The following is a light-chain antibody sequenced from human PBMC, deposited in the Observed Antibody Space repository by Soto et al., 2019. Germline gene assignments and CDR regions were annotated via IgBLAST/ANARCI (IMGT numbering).Light chain of an antibody. Sequence: EIVMTQSPATLSVSPGERATLSCRASQSISSNLAWYQQKPGQAPRLLIYAASTRATGIPARFSGSGSGTEVTLTISTLQSEDFAVYYGQQYNNWPKITFGQGTRREIK. CDR2: AAS. V-gene: IGKV3-15*01. CDR1: QSISSN. J-gene: IGKJ5*01. CDR3: QQYNNWPKIT.